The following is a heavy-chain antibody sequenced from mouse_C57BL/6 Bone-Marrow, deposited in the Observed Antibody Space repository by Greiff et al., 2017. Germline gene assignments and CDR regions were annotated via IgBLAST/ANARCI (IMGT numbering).Heavy chain of an antibody. CDR3: ARSYYGSIPFAY. CDR1: GYAFSSYW. V-gene: IGHV1-80*01. D-gene: IGHD1-1*01. CDR2: IYPGDGDT. Sequence: VQLQESGAELVKPGASVKISCKASGYAFSSYWMNWVKQRPGKGLEWIGQIYPGDGDTNYNGKFKGKATLTADKSSSTAYMQLSSLTSVDSAVYFCARSYYGSIPFAYWGQGTLVTVSA. J-gene: IGHJ3*01.